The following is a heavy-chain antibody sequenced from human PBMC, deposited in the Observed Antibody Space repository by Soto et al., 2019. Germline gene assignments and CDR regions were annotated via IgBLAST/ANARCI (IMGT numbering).Heavy chain of an antibody. CDR1: CCSISSYY. CDR2: IYTSGST. D-gene: IGHD2-15*01. J-gene: IGHJ5*02. Sequence: SETLSLTCTVSCCSISSYYWSWIRQPAGKGLEWIGRIYTSGSTNYNPSLKSRVTMSVDTSKNQFSLKLSSVTAADTAVYYCARDWRYCSGGSCRPNWFDPWGQGTLVTVSS. V-gene: IGHV4-4*07. CDR3: ARDWRYCSGGSCRPNWFDP.